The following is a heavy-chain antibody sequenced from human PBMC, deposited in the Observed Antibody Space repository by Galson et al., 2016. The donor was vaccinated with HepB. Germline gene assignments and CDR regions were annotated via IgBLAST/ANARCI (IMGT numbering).Heavy chain of an antibody. CDR2: IDPAGRT. CDR3: ARGPTLRTPYGMDV. V-gene: IGHV3-53*01. D-gene: IGHD2-21*02. Sequence: SLRLSCAASGLTVSSNHMSWVRQVPGKGLEWVSVIDPAGRTDYGDSVKGRFTISRDNSKNTLYLQMNILGAGDTAVYYCARGPTLRTPYGMDVWGQGTTVTVSS. J-gene: IGHJ6*02. CDR1: GLTVSSNH.